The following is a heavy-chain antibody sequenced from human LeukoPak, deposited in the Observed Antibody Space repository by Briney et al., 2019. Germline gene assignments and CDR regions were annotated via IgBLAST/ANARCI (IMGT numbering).Heavy chain of an antibody. Sequence: ASVKVSCKASGYTFTSYDINWVRQATGQGLEWMGWMNPNSGNTGYAQKFQGRVTMTRNTSICTAYMELSSLRSEDTAVYYCARGRRQKSIAARTNYYYYMDVWGKGTTVTVSS. D-gene: IGHD6-6*01. CDR2: MNPNSGNT. V-gene: IGHV1-8*01. J-gene: IGHJ6*03. CDR3: ARGRRQKSIAARTNYYYYMDV. CDR1: GYTFTSYD.